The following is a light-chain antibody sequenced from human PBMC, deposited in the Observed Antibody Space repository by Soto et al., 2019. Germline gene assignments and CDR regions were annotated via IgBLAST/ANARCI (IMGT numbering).Light chain of an antibody. Sequence: EIVLTQSPGTLSLSPGERATLSCRASQSVSSSYLAWYQQKPGQAPRLLIYGASSRVTGIPDRFSGSGSGTDLILTISRLEPEDFEVYYCQQYGNSPPWTFGQGTKVEIK. CDR3: QQYGNSPPWT. V-gene: IGKV3-20*01. J-gene: IGKJ1*01. CDR2: GAS. CDR1: QSVSSSY.